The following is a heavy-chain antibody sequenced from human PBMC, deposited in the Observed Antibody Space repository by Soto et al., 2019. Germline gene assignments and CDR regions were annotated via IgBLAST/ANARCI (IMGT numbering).Heavy chain of an antibody. CDR2: XSAXNGNX. Sequence: ASVKVSCKASGYTFTSYGISLVRQAPGQGLEWXGWXSAXNGNXNXXXXXXGRVTMTTDTSTSTAYMELRSLRSDDKAVYYCARAQQWLAVEYFDYWGQGTLVTVS. V-gene: IGHV1-18*01. CDR1: GYTFTSYG. CDR3: ARAQQWLAVEYFDY. D-gene: IGHD6-19*01. J-gene: IGHJ4*02.